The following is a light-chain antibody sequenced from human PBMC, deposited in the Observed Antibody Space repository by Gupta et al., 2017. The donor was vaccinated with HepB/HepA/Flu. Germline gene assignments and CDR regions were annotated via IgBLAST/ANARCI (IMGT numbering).Light chain of an antibody. CDR2: SNN. CDR1: SSHIGSNT. CDR3: AAWDDSMNGVV. Sequence: QSVLTQPPSASGTPGQRVTISCSGRSSHIGSNTVNSYQQLTGTTPKLLIYSNNQRPAGVPDRFSGTKSGNAASLAIRGLQSEEEADYYCAAWDDSMNGVVFGGGTKLTVL. V-gene: IGLV1-44*01. J-gene: IGLJ2*01.